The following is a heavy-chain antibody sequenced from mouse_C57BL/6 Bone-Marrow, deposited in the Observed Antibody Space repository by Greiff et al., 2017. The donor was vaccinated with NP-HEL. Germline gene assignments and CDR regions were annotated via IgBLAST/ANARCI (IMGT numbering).Heavy chain of an antibody. CDR2: IYPRSGNT. J-gene: IGHJ2*01. V-gene: IGHV1-81*01. D-gene: IGHD2-4*01. Sequence: QVQLKQSGAELARPGASVKLSCKASGYTFTSYGISWVKQRTGQGLEWIGEIYPRSGNTYYNEKFKGKATLTADKSSSTAYMELRSLTSEDSAVYFCANRGDDYGDWEYFDYWGKGTTLTVSS. CDR3: ANRGDDYGDWEYFDY. CDR1: GYTFTSYG.